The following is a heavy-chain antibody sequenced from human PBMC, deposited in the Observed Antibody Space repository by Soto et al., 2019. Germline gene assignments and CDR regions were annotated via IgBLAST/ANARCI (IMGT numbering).Heavy chain of an antibody. V-gene: IGHV4-39*02. J-gene: IGHJ5*02. Sequence: SETRSLTCTVSGGSISSSSYYWGWIRQPPGKGLEWIGSIYSGGSTYYNPSLKSRVTISVDTSKNQFSLILSSVTAADTAVYYCARDVRDRIVRGFIRPSPGFDPWGQGTLVTVSS. CDR1: GGSISSSSYY. D-gene: IGHD3-10*01. CDR3: ARDVRDRIVRGFIRPSPGFDP. CDR2: IYSGGST.